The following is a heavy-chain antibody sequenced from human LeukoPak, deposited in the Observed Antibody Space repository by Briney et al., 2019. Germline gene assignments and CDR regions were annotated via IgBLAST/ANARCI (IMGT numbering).Heavy chain of an antibody. J-gene: IGHJ4*02. CDR3: ARARGDVRSIRDVGGWHPIDY. V-gene: IGHV1-2*02. CDR1: GYTFTAYY. CDR2: INPNTGDT. Sequence: ASVKVSCKASGYTFTAYYMHWVRQAPGQGPEWMGWINPNTGDTKYAQKFQGRVTMTRDTTISTAYLELSRLTSDDTAVYYCARARGDVRSIRDVGGWHPIDYWGQGTLVTVSS. D-gene: IGHD3-10*02.